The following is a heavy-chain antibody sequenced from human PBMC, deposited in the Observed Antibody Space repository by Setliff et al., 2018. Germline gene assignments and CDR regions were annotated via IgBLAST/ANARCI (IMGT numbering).Heavy chain of an antibody. CDR1: GYTLTNYY. Sequence: ASVKVSCKASGYTLTNYYMHWVRQAPGQGLEWMGIINPSGGLTRYAQKVQGRVTMTTDRSTSTIYMELRSLRSDDTAMYYCARDAPYTNTWRYFDHWGQGTLVTVSS. CDR2: INPSGGLT. CDR3: ARDAPYTNTWRYFDH. D-gene: IGHD6-13*01. V-gene: IGHV1-46*01. J-gene: IGHJ4*02.